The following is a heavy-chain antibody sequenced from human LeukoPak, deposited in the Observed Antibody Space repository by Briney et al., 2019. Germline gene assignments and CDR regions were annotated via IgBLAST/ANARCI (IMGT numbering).Heavy chain of an antibody. V-gene: IGHV4-59*01. CDR3: ARCAFGGNVDY. Sequence: SETLSLTCTVSGGSISSYYWSWIRQPPGKGLEWIGYIYYSGSTNYNPSLKSRVTISVDTSKNQFSLKLSSVTAADTAVYYCARCAFGGNVDYWGQGTLVTVSS. CDR2: IYYSGST. CDR1: GGSISSYY. J-gene: IGHJ4*02. D-gene: IGHD3-16*01.